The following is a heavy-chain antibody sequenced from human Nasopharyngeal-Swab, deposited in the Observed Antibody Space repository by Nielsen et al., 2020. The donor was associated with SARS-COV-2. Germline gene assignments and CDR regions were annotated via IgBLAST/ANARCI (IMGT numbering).Heavy chain of an antibody. CDR3: ARDLGGSGGY. Sequence: GSLRLSCAASGFSFSTFWMHWVRQVPGEGLVWVSRINTDGRRTNYAESVKGRFTISRDNVKNMLYLQMNNLRPEDTAVYYCARDLGGSGGYWGQGTLATVSS. CDR1: GFSFSTFW. V-gene: IGHV3-74*01. J-gene: IGHJ4*02. CDR2: INTDGRRT. D-gene: IGHD4-23*01.